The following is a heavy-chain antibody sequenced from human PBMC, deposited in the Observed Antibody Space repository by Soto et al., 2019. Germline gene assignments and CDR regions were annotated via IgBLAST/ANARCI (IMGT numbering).Heavy chain of an antibody. J-gene: IGHJ6*02. D-gene: IGHD4-17*01. CDR1: GLTFRDSA. V-gene: IGHV1-58*01. CDR3: ARVRPTDYVGNYNNGMDV. Sequence: QKQLVQSGPEVRRPGTSVKVSCKASGLTFRDSAVQWVRQRRGRRLEWIGWIVVGSGNTNYAQDFQGRVTITADESTSTAYMEVNSLRSEDTAVYYCARVRPTDYVGNYNNGMDVWGQGTTVTVSS. CDR2: IVVGSGNT.